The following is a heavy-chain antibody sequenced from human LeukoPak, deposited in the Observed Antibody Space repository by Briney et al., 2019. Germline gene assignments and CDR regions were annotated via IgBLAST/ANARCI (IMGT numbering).Heavy chain of an antibody. D-gene: IGHD5-12*01. J-gene: IGHJ5*01. CDR1: GFRFSSYG. V-gene: IGHV3-30*02. CDR3: AKVRFSDSGRDGLDS. CDR2: IRYDGSNK. Sequence: PGGSLRLSCAASGFRFSSYGMHWVRQASGRGLKWVAFIRYDGSNKDYADSVKGRFTISRDNSKNTLYLEMNSLRAEDTAVYHCAKVRFSDSGRDGLDSWGQGTLVTVSS.